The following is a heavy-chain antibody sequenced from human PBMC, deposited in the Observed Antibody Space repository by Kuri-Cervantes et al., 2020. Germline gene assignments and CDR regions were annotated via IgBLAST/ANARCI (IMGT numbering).Heavy chain of an antibody. CDR3: AEDFGGSSI. Sequence: GGSLRLSCAASGFTFNSYAMTWVRQAPGRGLEWVAAVSGTGSSTYYRDSVKGRFTISRDNSKDTLFLQMNSLRPDDTAVYYCAEDFGGSSIWGQGTLVTVSS. CDR1: GFTFNSYA. V-gene: IGHV3-23*01. CDR2: VSGTGSST. D-gene: IGHD1-26*01. J-gene: IGHJ4*02.